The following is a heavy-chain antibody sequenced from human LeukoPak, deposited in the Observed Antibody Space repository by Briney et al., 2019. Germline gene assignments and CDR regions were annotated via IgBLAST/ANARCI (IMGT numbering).Heavy chain of an antibody. V-gene: IGHV1-8*01. Sequence: ASVKVSCKASGYTFTSYDINWVRQATGQGLEWMGWMNPNSGNTGYAQKFQGRVTMTRNTSISTAYMELSSLRSEDTAVYYCAIREYSYGYSVVGYFDYWGQGTLVTVPS. CDR1: GYTFTSYD. CDR2: MNPNSGNT. CDR3: AIREYSYGYSVVGYFDY. D-gene: IGHD5-18*01. J-gene: IGHJ4*02.